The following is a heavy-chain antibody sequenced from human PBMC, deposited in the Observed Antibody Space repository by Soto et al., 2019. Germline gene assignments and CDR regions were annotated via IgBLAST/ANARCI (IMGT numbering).Heavy chain of an antibody. D-gene: IGHD3-22*01. CDR1: GGSISSYY. CDR2: ISHTGST. V-gene: IGHV4-59*01. Sequence: SETLSLTCTVSGGSISSYYWSWIRQPPGKGLEWIGYISHTGSTNYNPSLKSRVTISVDTSKNQFSLKLSSVTAADAAVYYCARGKDYYDSSGYYSYYFDCWGQGTRVTVSS. CDR3: ARGKDYYDSSGYYSYYFDC. J-gene: IGHJ4*02.